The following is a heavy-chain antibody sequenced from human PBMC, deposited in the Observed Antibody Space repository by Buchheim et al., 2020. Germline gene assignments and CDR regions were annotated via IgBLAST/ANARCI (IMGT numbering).Heavy chain of an antibody. V-gene: IGHV4-34*01. CDR1: GGSFSGYY. D-gene: IGHD3-9*01. CDR2: INHSGST. CDR3: ARKGVRNYYYYYYGMDV. J-gene: IGHJ6*02. Sequence: QVQLQQWGAGLLKPSETLSLTCAVYGGSFSGYYWSWIRQPPGKGLEWIGEINHSGSTNYNPSLKSRVTISVDTSKNQFSLKLSAVTAADTAVYYCARKGVRNYYYYYYGMDVWGQGTT.